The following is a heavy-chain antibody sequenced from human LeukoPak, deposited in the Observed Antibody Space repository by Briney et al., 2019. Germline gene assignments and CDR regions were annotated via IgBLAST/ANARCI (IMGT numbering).Heavy chain of an antibody. CDR1: GLTFSSYA. D-gene: IGHD3-22*01. V-gene: IGHV3-23*01. CDR2: ISGSGGTT. J-gene: IGHJ4*02. CDR3: AKSDAYDTTYYFDF. Sequence: GGSLRLSCAASGLTFSSYALAWVRQAPGKGLEWVSAISGSGGTTYYADSVKGHFTISRDNSKNTLYLQMNSLRAEDTAVYYCAKSDAYDTTYYFDFWGQGTLVTVSS.